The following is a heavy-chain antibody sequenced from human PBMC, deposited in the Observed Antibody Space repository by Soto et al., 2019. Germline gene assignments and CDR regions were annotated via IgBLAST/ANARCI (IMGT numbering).Heavy chain of an antibody. V-gene: IGHV1-45*02. J-gene: IGHJ3*02. CDR2: ITPFNGNT. Sequence: SVKVSCKAFGYTFTYRYLHWVRQAPGQALEWMGWITPFNGNTNYAQKFQDRVTITRDRSMSTAYMELSSLRSEETAMYYCATPAADQYAPWDDAFGIWGQGTMVTV. CDR3: ATPAADQYAPWDDAFGI. D-gene: IGHD1-26*01. CDR1: GYTFTYRY.